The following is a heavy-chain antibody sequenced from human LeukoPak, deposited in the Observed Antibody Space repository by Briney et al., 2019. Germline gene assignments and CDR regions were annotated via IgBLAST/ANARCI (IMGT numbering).Heavy chain of an antibody. D-gene: IGHD6-19*01. CDR3: ARGDYSS. CDR1: GGSISSYY. V-gene: IGHV4-59*08. CDR2: IYYSGST. Sequence: PSETLSLTCTVSGGSISSYYWSWIRQPPGKGLEWIGYIYYSGSTNYNPSLKSRVTISVDTSKNQFSLKLSSVTAADTAVYYCARGDYSSWGQGTLVTVSS. J-gene: IGHJ4*02.